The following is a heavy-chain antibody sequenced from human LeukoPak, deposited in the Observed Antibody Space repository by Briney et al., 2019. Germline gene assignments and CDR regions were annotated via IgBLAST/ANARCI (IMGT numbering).Heavy chain of an antibody. CDR2: IIPIFGTA. D-gene: IGHD4-23*01. Sequence: SVKVSCKASGGTFSSYAISWVRQAPGQGLEWMGGIIPIFGTANYAQKFQGRLTMTRDTSINTAYMELSRLRSADTAVYYCARVGVDYSGNIIKYFFDYWGQGTLVTVSS. V-gene: IGHV1-69*05. CDR3: ARVGVDYSGNIIKYFFDY. CDR1: GGTFSSYA. J-gene: IGHJ4*02.